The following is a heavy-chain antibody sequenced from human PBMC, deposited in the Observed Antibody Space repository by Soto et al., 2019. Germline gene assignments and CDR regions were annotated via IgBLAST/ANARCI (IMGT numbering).Heavy chain of an antibody. Sequence: GGSVKVSCKASGGTLNTYTINGVRQSPGRRLEWVGQIVPMYDSVNYAENFQGRVTITADKSTKTSFMELTSLKSEDTALYFCATWRHYSGSYCFDYWGQGTLVTVSS. D-gene: IGHD1-26*01. V-gene: IGHV1-69*06. CDR1: GGTLNTYT. CDR3: ATWRHYSGSYCFDY. CDR2: IVPMYDSV. J-gene: IGHJ4*02.